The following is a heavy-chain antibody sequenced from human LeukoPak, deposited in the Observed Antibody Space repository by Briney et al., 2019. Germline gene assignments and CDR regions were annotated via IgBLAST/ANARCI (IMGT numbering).Heavy chain of an antibody. Sequence: GGSLRLSCAASGFTFSSYSIQWVRQAPGKGLEWVSHISSSSSTISYADSVKGRFTVSRDNAKNSLYLQMNSLRAEDTAVYYCAKDLAVVPAYDYGMDVWGQGTTVTVSS. CDR1: GFTFSSYS. J-gene: IGHJ6*02. V-gene: IGHV3-48*01. D-gene: IGHD2-2*01. CDR3: AKDLAVVPAYDYGMDV. CDR2: ISSSSSTI.